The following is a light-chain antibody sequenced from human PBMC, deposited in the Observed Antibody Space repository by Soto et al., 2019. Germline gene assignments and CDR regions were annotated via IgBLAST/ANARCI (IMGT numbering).Light chain of an antibody. J-gene: IGKJ4*01. V-gene: IGKV4-1*01. CDR3: QQYYSTPLT. CDR1: QSVLYSSNNKNY. CDR2: WAS. Sequence: DIVMTQSPDSLAVSLGERATINCKSSQSVLYSSNNKNYLAWYQQKPGQPPKLLIYWASTRESGVPDRFSGSGSGTDFNHTISSLQAEDVAVYYCQQYYSTPLTFGGGTKVEIK.